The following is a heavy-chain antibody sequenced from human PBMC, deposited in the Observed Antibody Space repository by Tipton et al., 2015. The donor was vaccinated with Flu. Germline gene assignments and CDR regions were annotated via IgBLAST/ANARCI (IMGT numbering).Heavy chain of an antibody. Sequence: LRLSCTVSGGSISSYYWSWIRQPPGKGLEWIGYIYYSGSTNYDPSLKSRVTISVDTSKNQFSLKLSSVTAADTAVYYCARLRVREFDYWGQGTLVTVSS. CDR3: ARLRVREFDY. CDR2: IYYSGST. V-gene: IGHV4-59*01. CDR1: GGSISSYY. J-gene: IGHJ4*02.